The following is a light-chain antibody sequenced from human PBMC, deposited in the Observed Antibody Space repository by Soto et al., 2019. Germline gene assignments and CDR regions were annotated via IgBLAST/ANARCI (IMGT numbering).Light chain of an antibody. V-gene: IGLV2-23*02. Sequence: QSALTQPASVSGSPEQSITISCTGTSSDVGSYNLVSWYQQHPGKAPKLIISEVSKRPSGISDRFSGSKSGSTASLAISGLQAEDEADYYCCSYAGTTTHTVFGGGTQLTVL. CDR2: EVS. CDR3: CSYAGTTTHTV. CDR1: SSDVGSYNL. J-gene: IGLJ7*01.